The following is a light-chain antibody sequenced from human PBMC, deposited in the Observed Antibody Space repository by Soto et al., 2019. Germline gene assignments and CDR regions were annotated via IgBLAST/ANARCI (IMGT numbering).Light chain of an antibody. J-gene: IGKJ2*01. V-gene: IGKV3-15*01. CDR3: QQYNNWPYT. Sequence: EIVMTQSPATLSVSPGERATLSCRASQSVSSNLAWYQQKPGQAPRLLIYGASSRATGIPARFSASGSGTEFTLTISSLQSEDFAVYYCQQYNNWPYTFGQVTTLEIK. CDR2: GAS. CDR1: QSVSSN.